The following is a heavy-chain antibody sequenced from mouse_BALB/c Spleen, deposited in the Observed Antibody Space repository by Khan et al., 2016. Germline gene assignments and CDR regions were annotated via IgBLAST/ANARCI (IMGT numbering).Heavy chain of an antibody. Sequence: QVQLQQPGAELVRPGVSVKISCKGSGYTFTDYAMHWVKQSHAKSLEWIGVISTYYGDTSYNQKFEGKATMTVDTSSSTAYMELARLTSEDSAIYYYSREELKYDYAMEYWGQGPSGHVSS. CDR3: SREELKYDYAMEY. CDR2: ISTYYGDT. J-gene: IGHJ4*01. CDR1: GYTFTDYA. V-gene: IGHV1S137*01.